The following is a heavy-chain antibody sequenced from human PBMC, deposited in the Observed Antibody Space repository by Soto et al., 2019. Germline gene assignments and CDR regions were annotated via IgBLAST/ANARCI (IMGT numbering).Heavy chain of an antibody. J-gene: IGHJ2*01. CDR1: GFTFSSYG. Sequence: QVQLLESGGGVVQSGRSLRLSCLASGFTFSSYGMHWVRRTPGEGLEWVAVIWYDGSNKYCADSVKGRFTISRDNSKNTLYLQMSSLRAEDTGIYYCARSPSDLRDWYFDLWGRGTLVTVSS. CDR2: IWYDGSNK. CDR3: ARSPSDLRDWYFDL. V-gene: IGHV3-33*01. D-gene: IGHD4-17*01.